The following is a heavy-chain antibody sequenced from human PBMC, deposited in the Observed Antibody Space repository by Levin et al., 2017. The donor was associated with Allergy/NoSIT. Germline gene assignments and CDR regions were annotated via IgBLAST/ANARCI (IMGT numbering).Heavy chain of an antibody. V-gene: IGHV3-48*01. Sequence: GESLKISCAASGFAFSSYGMNWVRQAPGKGLECLFFISSSGNTIYNADSVKGRFTISRDKAKNSLYLQMNSLKAEDSAIYYCARAKDFGAFDIWGQGTLVTVSS. CDR3: ARAKDFGAFDI. D-gene: IGHD3-3*01. J-gene: IGHJ3*02. CDR2: ISSSGNTI. CDR1: GFAFSSYG.